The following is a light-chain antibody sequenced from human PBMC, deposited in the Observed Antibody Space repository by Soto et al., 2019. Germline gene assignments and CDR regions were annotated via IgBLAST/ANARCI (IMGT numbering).Light chain of an antibody. V-gene: IGLV2-14*03. CDR3: SSYTTRNTEA. CDR2: DVT. Sequence: QSVLTQPASVSGSPGQSITISCIGTSSDVGAFNYVSWYQHYPGKAPKLIIYDVTDRPSGVSNRFSASKSGNTASLTISGLQAEDEADYYCSSYTTRNTEAFGTGTKVTVL. CDR1: SSDVGAFNY. J-gene: IGLJ1*01.